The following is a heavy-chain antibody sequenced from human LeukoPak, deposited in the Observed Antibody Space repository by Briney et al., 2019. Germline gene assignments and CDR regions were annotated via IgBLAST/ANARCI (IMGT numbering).Heavy chain of an antibody. V-gene: IGHV3-30*04. CDR2: ISYDGSNK. Sequence: GGSLRLSCAASGFTFSSYAMHWVRQAPGKGLEWVAVISYDGSNKYYADSVKGRFTISRDNPKNTLYLQMNSLRAEDTAVYYCARAADLSGSYFLNWFDPWGQGTLVTVSS. CDR3: ARAADLSGSYFLNWFDP. J-gene: IGHJ5*02. D-gene: IGHD1-26*01. CDR1: GFTFSSYA.